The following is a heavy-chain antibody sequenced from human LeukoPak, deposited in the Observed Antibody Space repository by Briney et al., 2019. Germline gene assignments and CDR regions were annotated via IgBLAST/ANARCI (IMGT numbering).Heavy chain of an antibody. J-gene: IGHJ4*02. Sequence: GGSLRLSCAASGFTFTNYWMSWVRQAPGEGLEWVVNIKQDGGQKYYMDSVKGRFTISRDNAKNSVYLQMNSLRLEDTAVYFCARIGYSSSSLDYWGQGTLVTVSS. CDR2: IKQDGGQK. V-gene: IGHV3-7*05. CDR1: GFTFTNYW. D-gene: IGHD6-6*01. CDR3: ARIGYSSSSLDY.